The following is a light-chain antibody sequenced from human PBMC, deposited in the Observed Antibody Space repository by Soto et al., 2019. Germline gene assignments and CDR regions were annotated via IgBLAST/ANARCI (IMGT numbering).Light chain of an antibody. J-gene: IGKJ5*01. CDR2: GAS. CDR1: QSVSSD. Sequence: EIVCTQSPCTLSLSPGERATLSFRASQSVSSDLAWYQQKPGQAPRLLIYGASTRATGIPARFSGSGSGTEFTLTISSLQSEDFAVYYCQQYHKWPITFGQGTRLEI. CDR3: QQYHKWPIT. V-gene: IGKV3-15*01.